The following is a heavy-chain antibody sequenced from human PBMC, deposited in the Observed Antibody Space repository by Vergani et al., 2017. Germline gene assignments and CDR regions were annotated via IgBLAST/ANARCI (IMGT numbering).Heavy chain of an antibody. CDR2: ISGSGGST. CDR3: ARDAPLISSGWHPGSVSWFDP. J-gene: IGHJ5*02. V-gene: IGHV3-23*01. D-gene: IGHD6-19*01. Sequence: EVQLLESGGGLVQPGGSLRLSCAASGFTFSSYAMSWVRQAPGKGLEWVSAISGSGGSTYYADSVKGRFTIARDNAKNSLYLQMNSLRAEETAVYYCARDAPLISSGWHPGSVSWFDPWGQGTLVTVSS. CDR1: GFTFSSYA.